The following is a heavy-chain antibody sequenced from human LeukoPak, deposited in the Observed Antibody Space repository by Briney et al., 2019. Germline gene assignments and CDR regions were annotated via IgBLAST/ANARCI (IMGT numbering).Heavy chain of an antibody. CDR2: ISYDGSNK. CDR3: ARDESQKGHTYYDILTGYYSNLVDY. V-gene: IGHV3-30*04. CDR1: GFTFSSYA. D-gene: IGHD3-9*01. J-gene: IGHJ4*02. Sequence: GGSLRLSCAASGFTFSSYAMHWVRQAPGKGLEWVAVISYDGSNKYYADSVKGRFTISRDNSKNTLHLQMNSLRAEDTAVYYCARDESQKGHTYYDILTGYYSNLVDYWGQGTLVTVSS.